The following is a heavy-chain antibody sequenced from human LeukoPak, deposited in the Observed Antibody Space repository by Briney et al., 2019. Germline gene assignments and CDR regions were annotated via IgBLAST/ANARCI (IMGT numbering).Heavy chain of an antibody. CDR1: GFSLSTSGVG. CDR3: AQLLDGYDY. D-gene: IGHD5-24*01. Sequence: SRPTLVNPTQTLTLTCTLSGFSLSTSGVGVGWIRQPPGKALEWLALISWNDDKRYSPSLKSRLTIAKDTSKNQVVLTMTNMDPVDTGTYYCAQLLDGYDYWGQGALVTVPS. J-gene: IGHJ4*02. CDR2: ISWNDDK. V-gene: IGHV2-5*01.